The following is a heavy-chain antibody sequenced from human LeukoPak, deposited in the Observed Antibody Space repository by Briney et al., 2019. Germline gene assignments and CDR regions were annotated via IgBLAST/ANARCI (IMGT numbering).Heavy chain of an antibody. CDR1: GYSISSGYC. D-gene: IGHD3-16*02. Sequence: SDTLALTCAVSGYSISSGYCWGWIRQPPGKGLEWIGSMCHSGSTYYNPSLKSRVTISVDTSKNQFSLKLSSVTAADTAVYYCARALGGPYDYVWGTYRYPFDYWGQGTLVTVSS. CDR2: MCHSGST. J-gene: IGHJ4*02. CDR3: ARALGGPYDYVWGTYRYPFDY. V-gene: IGHV4-38-2*01.